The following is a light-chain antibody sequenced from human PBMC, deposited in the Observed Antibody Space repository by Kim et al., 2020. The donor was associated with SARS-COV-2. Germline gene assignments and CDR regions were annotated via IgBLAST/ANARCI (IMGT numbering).Light chain of an antibody. CDR2: RNN. CDR3: SAWDSSLSAWV. CDR1: SNNVGNQG. J-gene: IGLJ3*02. Sequence: QAGLTQPPSVSKDLRQTATLTCTGNSNNVGNQGATWLQQHKGHPPKLLSYRNNNRPSGISERLSASRSGNTASLTITGLQPEDEADYYCSAWDSSLSAWVFGGGTQLTVL. V-gene: IGLV10-54*01.